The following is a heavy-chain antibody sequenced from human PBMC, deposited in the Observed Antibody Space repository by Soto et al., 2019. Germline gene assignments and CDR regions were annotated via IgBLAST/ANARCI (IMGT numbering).Heavy chain of an antibody. CDR2: IYYSGST. D-gene: IGHD3-3*01. Sequence: SETLSLTCAVSGYSISNGYYRSWIRQPPGKGLEWIGYIYYSGSTNYNPSLKSRVTISVDTSKNQFSLKLSSVTAADTAVYYCARGGWDSHYDFWSGYPSSYNWFDPWGQGTLVTVSS. CDR3: ARGGWDSHYDFWSGYPSSYNWFDP. V-gene: IGHV4-61*01. CDR1: GYSISNGYY. J-gene: IGHJ5*02.